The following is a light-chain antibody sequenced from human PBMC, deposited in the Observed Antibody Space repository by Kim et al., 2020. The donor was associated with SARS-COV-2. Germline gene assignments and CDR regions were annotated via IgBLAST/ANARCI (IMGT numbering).Light chain of an antibody. J-gene: IGLJ2*01. CDR3: QAWDSAYVV. V-gene: IGLV3-1*01. CDR2: QDT. Sequence: VSPEQTASIPCSGDKLANKYFFWYQQRPGQSPVLVMYQDTKRPSGIPERFSGSNSGNTATLTISGTQALDEADYYCQAWDSAYVVFGGGTQLTVL. CDR1: KLANKY.